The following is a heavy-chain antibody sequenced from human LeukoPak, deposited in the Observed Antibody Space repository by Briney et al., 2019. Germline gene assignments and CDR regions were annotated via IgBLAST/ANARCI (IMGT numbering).Heavy chain of an antibody. J-gene: IGHJ4*02. Sequence: GGSLRLSCAASGFTFSSYSMNWVRQAPGKGLEWVSSISSSSSYIYYADSVKGRFTISRDNAKNSLYLQMNSLRAEDTAVYYCARSIVVVVAATPFDYWGQGTLVTVSS. D-gene: IGHD2-15*01. V-gene: IGHV3-21*04. CDR2: ISSSSSYI. CDR3: ARSIVVVVAATPFDY. CDR1: GFTFSSYS.